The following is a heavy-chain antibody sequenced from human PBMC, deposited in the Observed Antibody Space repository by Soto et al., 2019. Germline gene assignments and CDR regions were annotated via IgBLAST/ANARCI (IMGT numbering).Heavy chain of an antibody. CDR3: AAYCTNGVCKKNYYGMDV. CDR2: IIPIFGTA. D-gene: IGHD2-8*01. V-gene: IGHV1-69*13. Sequence: GXSVKVSCEASGGTFSSYAISWVRQAPGQGLEWMGGIIPIFGTANYAQKFQGRVTITADESTSTAYMELSSLRSEDTAVYYCAAYCTNGVCKKNYYGMDVWGQGSTVTVSS. J-gene: IGHJ6*02. CDR1: GGTFSSYA.